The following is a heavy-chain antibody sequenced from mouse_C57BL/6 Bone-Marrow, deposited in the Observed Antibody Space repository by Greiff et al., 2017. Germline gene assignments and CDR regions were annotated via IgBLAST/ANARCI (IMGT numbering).Heavy chain of an antibody. V-gene: IGHV6-3*01. CDR2: IRLKSDNYAT. CDR3: TGGDSYPYYYAMDY. D-gene: IGHD3-3*01. CDR1: GFTFSNYW. Sequence: EVKVVESGGGLVQPGGSMKLSCVASGFTFSNYWMNWVRQSPEKGLEWVAQIRLKSDNYATHYAESVKGRFTISRDDSKSSVYLQMNNLRAEDTGIYYCTGGDSYPYYYAMDYWGQGTSVTVSS. J-gene: IGHJ4*01.